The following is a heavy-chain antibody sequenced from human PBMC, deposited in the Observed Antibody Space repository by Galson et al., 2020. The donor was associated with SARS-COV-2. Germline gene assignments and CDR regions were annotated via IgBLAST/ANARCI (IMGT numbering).Heavy chain of an antibody. Sequence: SVKVSCKASGGTFSSYAISWVRQAPGQGLEWMGGIIPIFGTANYAQKFQGRVTITADESTSTAYMELSSLRSEDTAVYYCACSNNGVRNYYGSGSYYPDAPYYYYYGMDVLGQGTTVTVSS. CDR3: ACSNNGVRNYYGSGSYYPDAPYYYYYGMDV. CDR2: IIPIFGTA. V-gene: IGHV1-69*13. D-gene: IGHD3-10*01. J-gene: IGHJ6*02. CDR1: GGTFSSYA.